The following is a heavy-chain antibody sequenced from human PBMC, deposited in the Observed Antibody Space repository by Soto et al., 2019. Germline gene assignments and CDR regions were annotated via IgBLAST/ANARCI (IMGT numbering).Heavy chain of an antibody. Sequence: EVQMLESGGGLVQPGGSLRLSCAASGFIFSDYAMSWVRQAPGKGLEWVAGMGGANGDTYYAESVRGRFAISRDNSKNSLYLQMNSLRAEDTAVYYCARAARGGLLWNYFDYWGQGTLVTVSS. V-gene: IGHV3-23*01. CDR2: MGGANGDT. CDR1: GFIFSDYA. D-gene: IGHD3-16*01. CDR3: ARAARGGLLWNYFDY. J-gene: IGHJ4*02.